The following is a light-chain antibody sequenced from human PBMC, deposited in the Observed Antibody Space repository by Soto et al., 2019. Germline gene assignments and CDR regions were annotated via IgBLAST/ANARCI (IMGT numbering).Light chain of an antibody. V-gene: IGLV4-69*01. CDR2: LNSDGSH. Sequence: QSVLTQSPSASASPGASVKLTCTLSSGHSSYAIAWHQQQPEKGPRYLMKLNSDGSHSKGDGIPDRFSGSSSGAERYLTISRLQSEDEADYYCQTWGTGILVFGGGTKLTVL. CDR1: SGHSSYA. J-gene: IGLJ2*01. CDR3: QTWGTGILV.